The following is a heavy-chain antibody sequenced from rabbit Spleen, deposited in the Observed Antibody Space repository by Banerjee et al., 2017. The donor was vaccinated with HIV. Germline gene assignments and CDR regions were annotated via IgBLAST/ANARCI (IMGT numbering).Heavy chain of an antibody. CDR2: IDPVFGIT. J-gene: IGHJ4*01. CDR1: GFTISSSYY. Sequence: QEQLVESGGGLVQPEGSLTLTCKASGFTISSSYYMSWVRQAPGKGLERIGYIDPVFGITYYANWVNGRFSISRENAQNTVFLQMTSLTAADTATYFCARNFDLWGQGTLVTVS. CDR3: ARNFDL. V-gene: IGHV1S47*01.